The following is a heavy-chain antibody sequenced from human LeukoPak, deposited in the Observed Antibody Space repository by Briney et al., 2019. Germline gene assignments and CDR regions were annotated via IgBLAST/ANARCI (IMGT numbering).Heavy chain of an antibody. CDR2: ISYDGSNK. CDR1: GFTFSSYA. V-gene: IGHV3-30*04. CDR3: AIMHPYYDGSGYWVQ. D-gene: IGHD3-22*01. J-gene: IGHJ4*02. Sequence: GGSLRLSCAASGFTFSSYAMHWVRQAPGKGLEWVAVISYDGSNKYHADCVKGRFTISRDNSKNTLYMQMNSLRAEDTALYYCAIMHPYYDGSGYWVQWGQGTLVTVSS.